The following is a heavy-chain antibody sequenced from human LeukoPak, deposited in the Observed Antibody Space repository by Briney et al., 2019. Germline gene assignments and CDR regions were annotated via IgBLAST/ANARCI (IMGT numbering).Heavy chain of an antibody. CDR3: TRVGPYYDILTGNSLDALDI. V-gene: IGHV3-72*01. D-gene: IGHD3-9*01. CDR2: IRNKVKSYTT. CDR1: GFTFSSYG. Sequence: GRSLRLSCAASGFTFSSYGMHWVRQAPGKGPEWVGRIRNKVKSYTTQYAASVKGRFTVSRDDSKNSLYLQMNSLKTEDTAVYYCTRVGPYYDILTGNSLDALDIWGQGTMVTVSS. J-gene: IGHJ3*02.